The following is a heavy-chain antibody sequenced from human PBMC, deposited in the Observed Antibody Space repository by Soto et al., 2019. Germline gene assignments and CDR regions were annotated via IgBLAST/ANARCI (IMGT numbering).Heavy chain of an antibody. J-gene: IGHJ4*02. Sequence: QVQLVESGGGVAQPGRSLRLSCAASGFTFSSNGMHWVRQAPGKGLEWVAVISYDGSNKYYGDTVKGRFTISRDNPKNTLYLQLNSLRPEDTAVYYCAKDKGYNWNYGLDYWGQGTLVTVSS. V-gene: IGHV3-30*18. D-gene: IGHD1-7*01. CDR3: AKDKGYNWNYGLDY. CDR2: ISYDGSNK. CDR1: GFTFSSNG.